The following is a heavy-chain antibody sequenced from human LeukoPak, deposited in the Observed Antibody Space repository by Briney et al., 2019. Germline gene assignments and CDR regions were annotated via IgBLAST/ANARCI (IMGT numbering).Heavy chain of an antibody. V-gene: IGHV1-2*06. J-gene: IGHJ4*02. D-gene: IGHD3-9*01. CDR1: GYTFTGYF. Sequence: ASVKVSSKASGYTFTGYFIHWVRQAPGQGPEWMGRINPNNGATNYAPKFQGRITVTRDTSISTAYMDLSSLRSHDTAIYYCARVYGWDLTGALEYWGQGTLVTVSS. CDR2: INPNNGAT. CDR3: ARVYGWDLTGALEY.